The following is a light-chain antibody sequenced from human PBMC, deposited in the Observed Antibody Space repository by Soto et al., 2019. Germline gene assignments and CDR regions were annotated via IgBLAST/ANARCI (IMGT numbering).Light chain of an antibody. Sequence: DIQMTQSPSTLSASVGDRVTITCRASQSISSWLAWYQQKPGKAPKLLIYDASSLESGVPSRFSGSGSGTEFTLTISSLQPDDFAPYYCQQRTFGQGTKVEIK. CDR2: DAS. CDR1: QSISSW. V-gene: IGKV1-5*01. J-gene: IGKJ1*01. CDR3: QQRT.